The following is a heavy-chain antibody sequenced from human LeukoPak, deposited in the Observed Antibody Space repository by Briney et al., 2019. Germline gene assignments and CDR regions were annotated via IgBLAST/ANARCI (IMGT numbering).Heavy chain of an antibody. Sequence: GVSVKVSCKASGYTFTDYYLHWVRQAPGHGLEWMGWINVKTGVTKYAQNFQGRVTMTRDTSISTVYMEVSRLRSDDTAVFYCARDLAMYSPDLDYWGQGTLVTVSS. CDR3: ARDLAMYSPDLDY. V-gene: IGHV1-2*02. D-gene: IGHD1-26*01. CDR2: INVKTGVT. J-gene: IGHJ4*02. CDR1: GYTFTDYY.